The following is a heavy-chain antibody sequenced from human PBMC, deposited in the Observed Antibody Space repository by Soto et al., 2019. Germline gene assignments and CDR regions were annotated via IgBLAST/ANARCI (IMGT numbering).Heavy chain of an antibody. D-gene: IGHD2-15*01. CDR3: AREGPPDIAWFDP. CDR2: GSA. CDR1: GGTFSIYT. Sequence: QVQLVQSGAEVKKPGSSVKVSCKASGGTFSIYTISWVRQAPGQGLEWMGGSANSAQKFQGRLTVTADESTSTVYLELSSLTSEDTAVYYCAREGPPDIAWFDPWFQGTLVSVSS. J-gene: IGHJ5*02. V-gene: IGHV1-69*01.